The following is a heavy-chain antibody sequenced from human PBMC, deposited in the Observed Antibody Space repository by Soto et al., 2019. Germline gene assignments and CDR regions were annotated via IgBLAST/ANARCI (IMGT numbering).Heavy chain of an antibody. CDR1: GFTFSSYG. D-gene: IGHD2-21*01. V-gene: IGHV3-30*18. CDR3: AKDPHIVVVSSAEYFQH. CDR2: ISYDGSNK. J-gene: IGHJ1*01. Sequence: QVQLVESGGGVVQPGRSLRLSCAASGFTFSSYGMHWVRQAPGKGLEWVAVISYDGSNKYYADSVKGRFTISRDNSKNTLYLQMNSLRAEDTAVYYCAKDPHIVVVSSAEYFQHWGQGPLVTVCS.